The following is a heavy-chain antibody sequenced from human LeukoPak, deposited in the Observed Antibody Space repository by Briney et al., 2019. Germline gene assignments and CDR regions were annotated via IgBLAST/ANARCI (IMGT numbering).Heavy chain of an antibody. V-gene: IGHV3-11*06. CDR3: ARDFGSSFGELFSPADY. Sequence: GGSLRLSCAASGSTFSDYYMSWIRQAPGKGPEWVSYISSSSSYTNYADSVKGRFTISRDNAKNSLYLQMNSLRAEDTAVYYCARDFGSSFGELFSPADYWGQGTLVTVSS. CDR1: GSTFSDYY. J-gene: IGHJ4*02. CDR2: ISSSSSYT. D-gene: IGHD3-10*01.